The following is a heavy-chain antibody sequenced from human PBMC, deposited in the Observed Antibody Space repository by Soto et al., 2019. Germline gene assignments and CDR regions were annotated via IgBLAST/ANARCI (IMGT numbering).Heavy chain of an antibody. CDR2: INQDGSEK. CDR1: GFTFSSFW. J-gene: IGHJ6*02. D-gene: IGHD2-15*01. Sequence: GGSLGLSCADSGFTFSSFWMAWVRQAPGQGLEWVANINQDGSEKYYVDSMKGRFTIPRDNAKNSLYLEMNSLRAEDRDVYYCTTEQETVVVAKTPIHHSGMDDWGQGTTVTVCS. V-gene: IGHV3-7*03. CDR3: TTEQETVVVAKTPIHHSGMDD.